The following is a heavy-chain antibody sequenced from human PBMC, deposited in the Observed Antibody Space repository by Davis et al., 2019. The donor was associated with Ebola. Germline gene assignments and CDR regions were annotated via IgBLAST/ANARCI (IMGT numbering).Heavy chain of an antibody. V-gene: IGHV1-8*01. CDR3: ARGYGPKCRGGTCVNDS. J-gene: IGHJ4*02. Sequence: AASVQVSCKASGYIFSNYDINWVRQASGQGLVWMGWMNPYSGNTGYVEKFKGRVTMTRNPSISTAYMELSSLRIDDTAVYYCARGYGPKCRGGTCVNDSWGQGTLVTVSS. CDR2: MNPYSGNT. D-gene: IGHD2-15*01. CDR1: GYIFSNYD.